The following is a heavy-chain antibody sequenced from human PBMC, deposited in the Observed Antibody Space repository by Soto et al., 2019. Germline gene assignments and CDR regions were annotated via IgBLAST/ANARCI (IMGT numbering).Heavy chain of an antibody. CDR1: GFTFSSHA. J-gene: IGHJ4*02. Sequence: EVQLLESGGGLVQPEGSLRLSCAASGFTFSSHAMSWVRQAPGKGLEWVSAISYSGTTTYYAESVKGWFTISRDNSKNTLYLQMNSLRVEDTAIYYCAKRFTLFGEVKLSPDFDYWGQGTLVTVSS. V-gene: IGHV3-23*01. CDR2: ISYSGTTT. CDR3: AKRFTLFGEVKLSPDFDY. D-gene: IGHD3-3*01.